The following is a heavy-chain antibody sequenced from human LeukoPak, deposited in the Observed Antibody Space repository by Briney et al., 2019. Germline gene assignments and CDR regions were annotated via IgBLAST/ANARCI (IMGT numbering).Heavy chain of an antibody. V-gene: IGHV3-7*01. CDR1: GFTFSSYW. J-gene: IGHJ4*02. D-gene: IGHD2-15*01. CDR2: INQDGSEK. CDR3: ATGRARLVAATLFDY. Sequence: GGSPRLSCAASGFTFSSYWMSWVGQAPGKGVEGVANINQDGSEKYFVDSVKGRFTISRDNAKNSLYLQMNSLRAEDTAVYYCATGRARLVAATLFDYWGQGTLVTVSS.